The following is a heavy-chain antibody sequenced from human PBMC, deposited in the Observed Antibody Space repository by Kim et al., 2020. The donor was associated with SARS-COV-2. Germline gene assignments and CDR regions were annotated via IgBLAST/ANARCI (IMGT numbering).Heavy chain of an antibody. D-gene: IGHD3-10*02. V-gene: IGHV3-33*01. CDR3: ARALGSGSLGMDV. Sequence: YADSVKGRFTISRDNSKNTLYLQMNSLRAEDTAVYYCARALGSGSLGMDVWGQGTTVTVSS. J-gene: IGHJ6*02.